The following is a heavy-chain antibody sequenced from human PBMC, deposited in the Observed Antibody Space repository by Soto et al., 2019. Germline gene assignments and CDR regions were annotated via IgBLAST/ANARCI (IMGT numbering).Heavy chain of an antibody. V-gene: IGHV3-23*01. CDR3: AKMWGSSSWSNYYYSMDV. Sequence: PGGSLRLSCAASGFTFSSYAMSWVRQAPGKGLEWVSAISGSGGSTYYADSVKGRFTISRDNSKNTLYLQMNSLRAEDTAVYYCAKMWGSSSWSNYYYSMDVWGQGTTVTVSS. CDR2: ISGSGGST. CDR1: GFTFSSYA. D-gene: IGHD6-13*01. J-gene: IGHJ6*02.